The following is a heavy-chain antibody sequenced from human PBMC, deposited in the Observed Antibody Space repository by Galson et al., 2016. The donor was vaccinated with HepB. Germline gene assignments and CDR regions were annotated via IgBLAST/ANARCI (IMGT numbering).Heavy chain of an antibody. V-gene: IGHV3-7*03. CDR2: MNKDGRME. Sequence: SLRLSCAASGFSFNSGYWMRWVRQTPGKGLEWVANMNKDGRMENYVDSVKGRFTISRDNAKNSLYLKLSSLRVVDTAVYFWLRDYQGYWGQGTLVTVSS. D-gene: IGHD3-16*02. CDR3: LRDYQGY. CDR1: GFSFNSGYW. J-gene: IGHJ4*02.